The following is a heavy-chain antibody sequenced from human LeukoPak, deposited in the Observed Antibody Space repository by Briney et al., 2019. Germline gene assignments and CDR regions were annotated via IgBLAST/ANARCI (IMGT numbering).Heavy chain of an antibody. Sequence: SQTLSLTCTVSGGSISGGGYYWSWIRQPPGKGLEWIGYIYHSGSTYYNPSLKSRVTISVDRSKNQFSLKLSSVTAADTAVYYCARTFGEKAYWGQGTLVTVSS. J-gene: IGHJ4*02. CDR2: IYHSGST. V-gene: IGHV4-30-2*01. D-gene: IGHD3-10*01. CDR1: GGSISGGGYY. CDR3: ARTFGEKAY.